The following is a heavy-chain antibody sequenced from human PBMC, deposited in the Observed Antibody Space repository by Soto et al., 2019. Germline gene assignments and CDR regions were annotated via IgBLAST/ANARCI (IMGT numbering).Heavy chain of an antibody. CDR1: GFTFSSYG. V-gene: IGHV3-30*03. CDR3: AIHTDHLLDRSASGALDV. CDR2: ISYDGSNK. J-gene: IGHJ6*02. D-gene: IGHD2-2*01. Sequence: PGGSLRLSCAASGFTFSSYGMHWVRQAPGKGLEWVAVISYDGSNKYYADSVKGRFTISRDNSKNTLYLQMNSLRAEDTAVYYCAIHTDHLLDRSASGALDVWGQGTTVTVSS.